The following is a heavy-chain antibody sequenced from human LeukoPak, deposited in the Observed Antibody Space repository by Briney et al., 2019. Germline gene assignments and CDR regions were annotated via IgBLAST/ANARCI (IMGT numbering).Heavy chain of an antibody. CDR2: IRSKAYGGAT. J-gene: IGHJ4*02. CDR3: TRDLCSSTSCYAPFDY. V-gene: IGHV3-49*04. Sequence: GGSLRLSCTASGFTFGDYAMSWVRQAPGKGLEWVAFIRSKAYGGATEYAASVKGRFTISRDDSKSIAYLQMNSLKTEDTAVYYCTRDLCSSTSCYAPFDYWGQGTLVTVSS. D-gene: IGHD2-2*01. CDR1: GFTFGDYA.